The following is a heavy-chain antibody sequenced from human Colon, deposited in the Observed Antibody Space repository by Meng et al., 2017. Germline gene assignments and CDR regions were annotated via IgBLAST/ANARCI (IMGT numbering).Heavy chain of an antibody. Sequence: QGQLPEGGAGLLKPSETLSLTCAGYGGSFSGYYWSWIRQPPGKGLEWIGEINHSGSTNYNPSLKSRVNISVDTSKNQFSLKLSSVTAADTAVYYCARIRPRLGGKTFDPWGQGTLVTVSS. D-gene: IGHD3-16*01. V-gene: IGHV4-34*01. CDR3: ARIRPRLGGKTFDP. J-gene: IGHJ5*02. CDR1: GGSFSGYY. CDR2: INHSGST.